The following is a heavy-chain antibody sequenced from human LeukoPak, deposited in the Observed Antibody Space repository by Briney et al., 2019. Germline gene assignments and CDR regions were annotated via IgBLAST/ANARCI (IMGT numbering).Heavy chain of an antibody. CDR3: ARGTGNDAFDI. CDR1: GYTFTVYY. D-gene: IGHD1-1*01. J-gene: IGHJ3*02. Sequence: GASVKVSCKASGYTFTVYYVHWVRQGPRQGLEWMGWINPNSGGTSYTQKFQGRVTMTRDTSISTAYMELRWLRPDDTAVYYCARGTGNDAFDIWGQGTMVTVSS. V-gene: IGHV1-2*02. CDR2: INPNSGGT.